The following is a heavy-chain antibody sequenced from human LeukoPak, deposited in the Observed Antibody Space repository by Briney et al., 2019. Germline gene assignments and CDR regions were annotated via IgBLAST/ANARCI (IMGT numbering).Heavy chain of an antibody. CDR1: GGSISSYY. V-gene: IGHV4-59*01. CDR2: MSYSGSS. Sequence: PSETLSLTCTVSGGSISSYYWSWIRQPPGKGLERIGYMSYSGSSSYNPSLRSRVTISVDASKKQFSLKLSSVTAAGTAVYYCARDGYSDSSGYDYPPSVWGQGTLVTVSS. J-gene: IGHJ4*02. CDR3: ARDGYSDSSGYDYPPSV. D-gene: IGHD3-22*01.